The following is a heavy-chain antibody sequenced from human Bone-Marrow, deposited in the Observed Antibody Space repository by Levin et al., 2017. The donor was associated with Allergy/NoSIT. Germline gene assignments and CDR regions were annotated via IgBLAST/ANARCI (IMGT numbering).Heavy chain of an antibody. D-gene: IGHD4-17*01. CDR1: GFTFDGYG. CDR2: INRHGGTT. J-gene: IGHJ4*02. V-gene: IGHV3-20*04. Sequence: SGGSLRLSCAASGFTFDGYGMTWVRQPPGKGLEWVAGINRHGGTTGHADSVKGRFTISRDNAKKSLFLQMNSLRVEDTALYYCARDGEYGDYAEYWGQGTLVTVSS. CDR3: ARDGEYGDYAEY.